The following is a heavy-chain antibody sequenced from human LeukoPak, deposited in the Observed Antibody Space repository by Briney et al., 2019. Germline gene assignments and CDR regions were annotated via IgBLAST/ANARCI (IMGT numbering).Heavy chain of an antibody. CDR2: INHSGST. J-gene: IGHJ5*02. CDR3: ARQEASSGWYISGWFDP. D-gene: IGHD6-19*01. Sequence: SETLSLTCAVYGGSFSGYYWSWIRQPPGKGLEWIGEINHSGSTNYNPSLKSRVTISVDTSKNQFSLKLSSVTAADTAVYYCARQEASSGWYISGWFDPWGQRTLVTVSS. V-gene: IGHV4-34*01. CDR1: GGSFSGYY.